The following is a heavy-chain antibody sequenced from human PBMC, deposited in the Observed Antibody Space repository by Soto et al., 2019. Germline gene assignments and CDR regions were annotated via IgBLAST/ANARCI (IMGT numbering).Heavy chain of an antibody. V-gene: IGHV4-34*01. CDR2: INHSGST. Sequence: SETLSLPCTVFGGSFSGYYWSWIRQPPGKGLEWIGEINHSGSTNYNPSLKSRVTISVDTSKNQFSLKLSSVTAADTAVYYCARGGLRYFDWLPPFDYWGQGTLVTVSS. J-gene: IGHJ4*02. CDR3: ARGGLRYFDWLPPFDY. CDR1: GGSFSGYY. D-gene: IGHD3-9*01.